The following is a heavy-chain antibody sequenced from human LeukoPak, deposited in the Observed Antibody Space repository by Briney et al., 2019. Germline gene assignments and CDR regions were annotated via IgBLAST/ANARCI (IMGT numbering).Heavy chain of an antibody. Sequence: PSETLSLTCTVSGGSISSGGYYWSWIRQPPGKGLEWIGYIYHSGSTYYNPSLKSRVTISVDRSKNQFSLKLSSVTAADTAIYYCARESDQMTADYWGRGTLVTVSS. CDR1: GGSISSGGYY. D-gene: IGHD2-2*01. J-gene: IGHJ4*02. V-gene: IGHV4-30-2*01. CDR2: IYHSGST. CDR3: ARESDQMTADY.